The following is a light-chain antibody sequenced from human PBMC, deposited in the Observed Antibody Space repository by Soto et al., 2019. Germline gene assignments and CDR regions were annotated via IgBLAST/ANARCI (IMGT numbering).Light chain of an antibody. J-gene: IGLJ2*01. CDR3: SSYTSSGTLVV. Sequence: QSVLTQPASVSGSPGQSIAISCTGTSSDLGGYNYVSWYQQHPGKAPKLMIYDVSNRPSGVSNRFSGSKSGNTASLTISGLQAEDEADYYCSSYTSSGTLVVFGGGTKVTVL. CDR2: DVS. CDR1: SSDLGGYNY. V-gene: IGLV2-14*01.